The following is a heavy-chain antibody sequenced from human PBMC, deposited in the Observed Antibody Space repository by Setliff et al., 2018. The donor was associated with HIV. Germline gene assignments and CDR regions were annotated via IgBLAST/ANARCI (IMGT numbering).Heavy chain of an antibody. CDR2: MNPNSSNT. V-gene: IGHV1-8*02. CDR1: GYSFTSYV. CDR3: ARGRVMVYANRRYYYYMDV. J-gene: IGHJ6*03. D-gene: IGHD2-8*01. Sequence: ASVKVSCKASGYSFTSYVFTWVRQAPGQGLEWMGWMNPNSSNTGYAQKFQGRVAMTRNTSINTAYMELSSLRSEDTAVYYCARGRVMVYANRRYYYYMDVWGKGTTVTVSS.